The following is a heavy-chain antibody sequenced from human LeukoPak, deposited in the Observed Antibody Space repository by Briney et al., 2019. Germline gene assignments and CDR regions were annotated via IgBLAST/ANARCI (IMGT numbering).Heavy chain of an antibody. V-gene: IGHV4-59*01. Sequence: SETPSPTCTVSGGSISSYYWSWVREPPGEGLGWFCYIYDSGATNYNPSLHGRVSISRDTSKNFFSLRLRSVTAADTAVYFCARGRVSSSTWYSTYYYFFYMDFWGKGTTVTVSS. CDR3: ARGRVSSSTWYSTYYYFFYMDF. CDR2: IYDSGAT. J-gene: IGHJ6*03. CDR1: GGSISSYY. D-gene: IGHD4-11*01.